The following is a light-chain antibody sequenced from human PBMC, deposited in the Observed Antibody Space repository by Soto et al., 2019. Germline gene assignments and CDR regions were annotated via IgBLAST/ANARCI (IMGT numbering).Light chain of an antibody. CDR2: EVS. CDR3: SSYAGSSNYVV. J-gene: IGLJ2*01. V-gene: IGLV2-8*01. CDR1: SSDVGTYNY. Sequence: QSVLTQPPSASGSPGQSVTISCTGTSSDVGTYNYVSWYQQHPGKAPKLMIYEVSKRPSGVPDRFSGSKSGNTASLTVSGLQAEDEADYYCSSYAGSSNYVVFGGGTKVTVL.